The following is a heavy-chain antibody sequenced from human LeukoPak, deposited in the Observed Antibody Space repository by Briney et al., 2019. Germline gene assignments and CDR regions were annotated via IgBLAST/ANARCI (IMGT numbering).Heavy chain of an antibody. CDR2: INHSGST. CDR1: GGSFSGYY. Sequence: GTLSLTCAVYGGSFSGYYWSWLRQPPGKGLEWIGEINHSGSTNYNPSLKSRVTISVDTSKNQFSLKLSSVTAADTAVYYCARGLRYSSGWYGYWGQGTLVTVSS. V-gene: IGHV4-34*01. D-gene: IGHD6-19*01. CDR3: ARGLRYSSGWYGY. J-gene: IGHJ4*02.